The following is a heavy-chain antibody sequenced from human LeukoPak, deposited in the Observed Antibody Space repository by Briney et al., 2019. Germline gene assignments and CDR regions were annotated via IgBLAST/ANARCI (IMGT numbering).Heavy chain of an antibody. V-gene: IGHV3-7*01. CDR1: GFTFTNYW. J-gene: IGHJ4*02. Sequence: PGGSLRLSCAASGFTFTNYWVNWVRQAPGKGLEWVANLKQDGSEKNYVDSVKGRFTISRDNAKNSLYLQMNSLRVEDTAVYYCARERVTTTSFDYWGQGVLVTVSS. CDR2: LKQDGSEK. CDR3: ARERVTTTSFDY. D-gene: IGHD2/OR15-2a*01.